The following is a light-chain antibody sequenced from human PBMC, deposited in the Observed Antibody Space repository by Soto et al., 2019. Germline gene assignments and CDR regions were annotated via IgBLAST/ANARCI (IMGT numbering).Light chain of an antibody. J-gene: IGLJ2*01. CDR2: EVI. V-gene: IGLV2-8*01. CDR3: SSYAGSNNLV. CDR1: SSDVGGYNY. Sequence: QSALTQPPSASGSPGQSVTIPCTGTSSDVGGYNYVSWYQQHPGKAPKLMIYEVIKRPSGVPDRFSGSKSGNTASLTVSGLQAEDEADYYGSSYAGSNNLVFGGGTKVTVL.